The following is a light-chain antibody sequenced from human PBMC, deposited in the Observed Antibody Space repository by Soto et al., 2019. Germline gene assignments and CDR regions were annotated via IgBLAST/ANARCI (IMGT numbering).Light chain of an antibody. Sequence: EIVLTQSPATLSLSPGERATLSCRASQSVRSYLAWYQQKPGQTPRLLIYDAFNRATGIPARFSGSGSGTAFTLTISSLEPEDFAVYYCQQRGNWPQTFGPGTKVDI. J-gene: IGKJ3*01. CDR3: QQRGNWPQT. CDR1: QSVRSY. CDR2: DAF. V-gene: IGKV3-11*01.